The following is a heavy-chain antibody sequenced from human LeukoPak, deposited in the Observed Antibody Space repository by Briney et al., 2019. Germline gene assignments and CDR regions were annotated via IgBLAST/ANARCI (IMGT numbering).Heavy chain of an antibody. CDR2: INHSGST. Sequence: SETLSLTCAVYGGSFSGYYWSWIRQPPGKGLEWIGEINHSGSTNYNPSLKSRVTISVDTSKNQFSLKLSSVTAADTAVYYCARAGRGRPFDYWGQGTLVTVSS. CDR3: ARAGRGRPFDY. D-gene: IGHD3-10*01. CDR1: GGSFSGYY. V-gene: IGHV4-34*01. J-gene: IGHJ4*02.